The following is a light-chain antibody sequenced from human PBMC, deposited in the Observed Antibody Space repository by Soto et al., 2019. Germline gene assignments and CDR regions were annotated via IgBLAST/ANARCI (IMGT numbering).Light chain of an antibody. CDR3: QQYTGPPTT. J-gene: IGKJ5*01. V-gene: IGKV3-20*01. Sequence: EIVLTHSPGTLSLSPWEIATLSCRASQSVSSSYLAWYQQKPGQAPRLLIYGASTRAAGIPDRFSGSGSGTDFTLTITRLEPEDSAVYFCQQYTGPPTTFGHGTRLEIK. CDR1: QSVSSSY. CDR2: GAS.